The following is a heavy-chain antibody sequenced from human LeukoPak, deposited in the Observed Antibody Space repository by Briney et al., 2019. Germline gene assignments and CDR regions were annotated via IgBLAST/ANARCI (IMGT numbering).Heavy chain of an antibody. J-gene: IGHJ6*03. D-gene: IGHD6-19*01. CDR1: GGSISSSSYY. CDR3: ARHQWHYYYYMGV. CDR2: IYYSGDT. V-gene: IGHV4-39*01. Sequence: KPSETPSLTCTVSGGSISSSSYYWGWIRQPPGKGLEWIGSIYYSGDTYYNPSLKSRRVTISVDTSKNQFSLRLSSVTAADTAVYYCARHQWHYYYYMGVWGKGSTVTVSS.